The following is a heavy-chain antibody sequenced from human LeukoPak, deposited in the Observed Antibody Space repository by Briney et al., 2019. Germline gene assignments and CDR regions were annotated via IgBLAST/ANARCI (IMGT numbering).Heavy chain of an antibody. CDR2: INPDSGAT. CDR1: GYTFTGYY. D-gene: IGHD5-12*01. CDR3: ARALRGYSDYDFLFDY. J-gene: IGHJ4*02. Sequence: ASVKVSCKTSGYTFTGYYLHWVRQAPGQGLEWMGWINPDSGATNFAQEFQGRVTVTTDTSIRTAYMDLSSLQSDDTAVYFCARALRGYSDYDFLFDYWGQGTLVTVSS. V-gene: IGHV1-2*02.